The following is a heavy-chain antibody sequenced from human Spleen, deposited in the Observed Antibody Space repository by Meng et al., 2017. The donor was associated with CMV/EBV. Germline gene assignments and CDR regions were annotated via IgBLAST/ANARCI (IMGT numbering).Heavy chain of an antibody. V-gene: IGHV3-21*01. Sequence: GGSLRLSCAASGFNFSTYSLNWVRQAPGKGLEWVAFISRTTDYIYYADSVKARFTISRDTAKNSVYLKMNSLRVEDTAVYYCARDDGSGNVYDFYYGMDVWGQGTTVTVSS. D-gene: IGHD3-10*01. CDR3: ARDDGSGNVYDFYYGMDV. J-gene: IGHJ6*02. CDR2: ISRTTDYI. CDR1: GFNFSTYS.